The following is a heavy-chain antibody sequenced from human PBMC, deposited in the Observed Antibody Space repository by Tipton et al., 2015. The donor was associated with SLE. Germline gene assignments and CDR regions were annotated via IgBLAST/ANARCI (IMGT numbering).Heavy chain of an antibody. CDR2: IDSSGTFI. CDR1: GFTFNTYG. V-gene: IGHV3-21*01. CDR3: ARAVTGTGWD. Sequence: GSLRLSCAASGFTFNTYGLNWVRQAPGQGLEWISSIDSSGTFIFYADSVKGRFTISRDNAKKALYLQMNNLRTEDTAVYFCARAVTGTGWDWGQGTLVTVSS. D-gene: IGHD1-7*01. J-gene: IGHJ4*02.